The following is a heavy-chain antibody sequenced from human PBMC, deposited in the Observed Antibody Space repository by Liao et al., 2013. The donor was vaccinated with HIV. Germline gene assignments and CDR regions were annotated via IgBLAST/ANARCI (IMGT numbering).Heavy chain of an antibody. D-gene: IGHD6-13*01. V-gene: IGHV4-34*11. J-gene: IGHJ1*01. CDR2: INYSGST. CDR1: GESLSGYY. CDR3: ARDGPHGYSSSWYLGAAFFHR. Sequence: QVQLVQWGAGLVKPSETLSLTCAVYGESLSGYYWTWIRQAPGKGLEWIGFINYSGSTNYNPSLKSRVAISVDTFKNQFSLKLTSVTAADTAVYYCARDGPHGYSSSWYLGAAFFHRWGQGTLVTVSS.